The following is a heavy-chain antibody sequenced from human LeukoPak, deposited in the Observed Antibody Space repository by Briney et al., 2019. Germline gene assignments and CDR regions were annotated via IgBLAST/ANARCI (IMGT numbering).Heavy chain of an antibody. CDR3: ARDLGANSDLDF. CDR2: INPSSGAT. Sequence: ASVKVSCKASGYXFTGYYIHWVRQAPGQGLEWMGWINPSSGATNYAQNFQGRVTMTRDMSMNTAYMELTRLTSDDTDLYYCARDLGANSDLDFWGQGSLVTVSS. J-gene: IGHJ4*02. D-gene: IGHD4-23*01. V-gene: IGHV1-2*02. CDR1: GYXFTGYY.